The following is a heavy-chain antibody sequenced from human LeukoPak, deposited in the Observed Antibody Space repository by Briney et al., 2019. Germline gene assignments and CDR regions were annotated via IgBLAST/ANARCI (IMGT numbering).Heavy chain of an antibody. J-gene: IGHJ4*02. CDR3: ARSSGPELRFLEWLYDDYYFDY. D-gene: IGHD3-3*01. CDR2: INPSGGST. V-gene: IGHV1-46*01. Sequence: ASVKVSCKASGYTFTSYYMHWVRQAPGQGLEWMGIINPSGGSTSYAQKSQGRVTMTRDTSTSTVYMELSSLRSEDTAVYYCARSSGPELRFLEWLYDDYYFDYWGQGTLVTVSS. CDR1: GYTFTSYY.